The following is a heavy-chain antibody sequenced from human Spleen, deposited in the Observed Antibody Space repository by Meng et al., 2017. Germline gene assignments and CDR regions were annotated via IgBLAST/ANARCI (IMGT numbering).Heavy chain of an antibody. CDR2: INGNGGGI. J-gene: IGHJ4*02. V-gene: IGHV3-20*04. D-gene: IGHD3-10*01. Sequence: GGSLRLSCAASGFTFEDYGMSWVRQVSGKGLEWVAAINGNGGGISYADSVKGRFTISRDNAKKSLHLQMNSLKAEDTAFYYCARHHYGSGNLWGQGTLVTVSS. CDR3: ARHHYGSGNL. CDR1: GFTFEDYG.